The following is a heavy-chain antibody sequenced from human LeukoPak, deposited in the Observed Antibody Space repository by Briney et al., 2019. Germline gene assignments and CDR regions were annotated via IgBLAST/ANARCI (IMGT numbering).Heavy chain of an antibody. Sequence: GGSLRLPCAASGFTFSNYGMHWVRQAPGKGLEWVAFIRYDGSNEYYADSVKGRLTISRDNSKNTLYFQMNSLRAEDTAVYYCVKDARGYSGCDFYYFDYWGQGTLVTVSS. J-gene: IGHJ4*02. D-gene: IGHD5-12*01. CDR1: GFTFSNYG. CDR2: IRYDGSNE. V-gene: IGHV3-30*02. CDR3: VKDARGYSGCDFYYFDY.